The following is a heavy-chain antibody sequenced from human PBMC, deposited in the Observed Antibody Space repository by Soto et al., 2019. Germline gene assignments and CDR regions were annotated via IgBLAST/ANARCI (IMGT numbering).Heavy chain of an antibody. CDR3: AKDGGGWGSSWEPTTAKGNYYYYYGMDV. CDR1: GFTFSSYG. Sequence: QVQLVESWGGGVQPGRSLRLSCAASGFTFSSYGMHWVRQAPGKGLEWVAVISYDGSNTYYADSVKGRFTISRDNSKNMLYVQMEIVSAEDTAVYYCAKDGGGWGSSWEPTTAKGNYYYYYGMDVWGQGTTVTVSS. V-gene: IGHV3-30*18. J-gene: IGHJ6*02. CDR2: ISYDGSNT. D-gene: IGHD6-13*01.